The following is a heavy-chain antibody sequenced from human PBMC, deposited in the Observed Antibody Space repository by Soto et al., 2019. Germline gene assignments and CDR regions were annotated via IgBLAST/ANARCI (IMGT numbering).Heavy chain of an antibody. CDR3: ARGMYGSGSYYIGDAFDM. CDR2: IYRGGDT. D-gene: IGHD3-10*01. Sequence: GSLRLSCAVSGFTVSYNYMNWVRQAPGKELEWVSVIYRGGDTFYADSVKGRFTISRDNSKNTLYLQMNSLRAEDTAVYYCARGMYGSGSYYIGDAFDMWGQGTMVTVSS. V-gene: IGHV3-53*01. J-gene: IGHJ3*02. CDR1: GFTVSYNY.